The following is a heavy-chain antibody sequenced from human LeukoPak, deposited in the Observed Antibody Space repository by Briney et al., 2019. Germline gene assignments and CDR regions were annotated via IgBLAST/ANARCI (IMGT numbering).Heavy chain of an antibody. V-gene: IGHV4-59*01. J-gene: IGHJ4*02. CDR3: ARKGGHFDY. CDR1: GDPINYYY. D-gene: IGHD2-15*01. CDR2: VYYNGSA. Sequence: SETLSLTCTVSGDPINYYYWSWIRQSPGKGLEWIGYVYYNGSAKYNPSLKSRVTISVDVSKNQFSLKVSSVTAADTAIYHCARKGGHFDYWGPGTLVTVSS.